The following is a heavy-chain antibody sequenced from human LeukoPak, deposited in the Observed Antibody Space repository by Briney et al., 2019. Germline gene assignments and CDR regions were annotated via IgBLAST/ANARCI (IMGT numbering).Heavy chain of an antibody. CDR2: IYYSGST. Sequence: SETLSPTCTVSGGSISSYYWSWIRQPPGKRLEWIGYIYYSGSTNYNPSLKSRVTISVDTSKNQFSLKLSSVTAADTAVYYCASSLSPKYYYYGMDVWGQGPRSPSP. CDR3: ASSLSPKYYYYGMDV. CDR1: GGSISSYY. V-gene: IGHV4-59*01. J-gene: IGHJ6*02.